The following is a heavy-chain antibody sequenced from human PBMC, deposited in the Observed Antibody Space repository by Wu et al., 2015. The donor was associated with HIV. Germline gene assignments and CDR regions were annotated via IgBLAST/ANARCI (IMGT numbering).Heavy chain of an antibody. Sequence: QVQLVQSGAEVKKPGASVKVSCKASKYTFTDYHMHWVRQAPGQGLEWMGWINLNTGDTNYAQKFQGRVTMTRDTSITTAYMGLTRLRSDDTATYYCARDFTLTTPGLRHNWFGPWGQGTPGHRLL. D-gene: IGHD4-11*01. V-gene: IGHV1-2*02. CDR3: ARDFTLTTPGLRHNWFGP. J-gene: IGHJ5*02. CDR2: INLNTGDT. CDR1: KYTFTDYH.